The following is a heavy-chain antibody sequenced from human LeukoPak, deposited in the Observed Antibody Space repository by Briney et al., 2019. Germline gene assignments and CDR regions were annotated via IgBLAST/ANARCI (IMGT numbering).Heavy chain of an antibody. Sequence: ASVRVSCTTSGYTFTNLDINWLRQAPGQGLEWMGWMSPNSGDTGYAQKFQGRVSMTRDIFKSTAYMELSSLRSEDTAVYYCARGTTSSRGDVWGQGTTVTVSS. CDR2: MSPNSGDT. CDR1: GYTFTNLD. CDR3: ARGTTSSRGDV. V-gene: IGHV1-8*01. D-gene: IGHD4-17*01. J-gene: IGHJ6*02.